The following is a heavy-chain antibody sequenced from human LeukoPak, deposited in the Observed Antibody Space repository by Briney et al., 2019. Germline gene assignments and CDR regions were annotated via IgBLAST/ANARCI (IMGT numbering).Heavy chain of an antibody. CDR3: GRDHGDIVVVTAIQGLSWFDP. Sequence: ASVKVSCKASGYTFTSYGISWVRQAPGQGLEWMGWISAYNGNTNYAQKLQGRVTMTTDTSTSTAYMELRSLRSYDTAVYYCGRDHGDIVVVTAIQGLSWFDPWGQGTLVTVSS. J-gene: IGHJ5*02. D-gene: IGHD2-21*02. CDR1: GYTFTSYG. CDR2: ISAYNGNT. V-gene: IGHV1-18*01.